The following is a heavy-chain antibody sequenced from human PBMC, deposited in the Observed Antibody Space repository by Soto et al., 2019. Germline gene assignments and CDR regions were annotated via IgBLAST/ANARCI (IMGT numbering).Heavy chain of an antibody. CDR1: GGSISNYY. D-gene: IGHD5-18*01. J-gene: IGHJ4*02. CDR3: ARGKGYSYGPYYFDY. Sequence: LSLTCTISGGSISNYYWSWFRQLPGKGLEWIGDIYYSGSTYYNPSLKSRLTMSGDASKNQFSLKLSSVTAADTALYYCARGKGYSYGPYYFDYWGQGTLVTVSS. V-gene: IGHV4-31*03. CDR2: IYYSGST.